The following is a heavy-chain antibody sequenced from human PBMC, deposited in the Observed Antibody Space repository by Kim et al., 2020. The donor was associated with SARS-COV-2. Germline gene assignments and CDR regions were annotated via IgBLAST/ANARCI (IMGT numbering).Heavy chain of an antibody. Sequence: GGSLRLSCVASGFTFRSYWMHWVRQVPGKGLVWVSRISSDGNTTTYADSVKGRFTISRDNANNTLYLQMNSLRAYDTAVYYCTREERGVGSVSRYFDEWGQGTLVTVSA. D-gene: IGHD3-10*01. CDR3: TREERGVGSVSRYFDE. CDR1: GFTFRSYW. J-gene: IGHJ4*02. CDR2: ISSDGNTT. V-gene: IGHV3-74*01.